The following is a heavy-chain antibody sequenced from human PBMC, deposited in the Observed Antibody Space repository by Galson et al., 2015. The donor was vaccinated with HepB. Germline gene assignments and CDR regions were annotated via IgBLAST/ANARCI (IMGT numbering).Heavy chain of an antibody. V-gene: IGHV1-58*01. J-gene: IGHJ4*02. CDR2: IVVGRGNT. CDR1: RFTFTSSA. D-gene: IGHD4-17*01. CDR3: AAGTTVTKRH. Sequence: SVKVSCKASRFTFTSSAVQWVRQTRRQPLQWIGWIVVGRGNTHYAQKFQKRVTITRDMSTSTAYMELSSLRSEDTAVYYCAAGTTVTKRHWGQGTLVTVSS.